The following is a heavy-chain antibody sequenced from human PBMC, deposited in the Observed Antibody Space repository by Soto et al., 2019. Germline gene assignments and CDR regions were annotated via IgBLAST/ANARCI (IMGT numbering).Heavy chain of an antibody. CDR1: GGTFSSYT. CDR2: IIPILGIA. J-gene: IGHJ4*02. V-gene: IGHV1-69*02. CDR3: ARDDGLAYCGGDCYS. D-gene: IGHD2-21*02. Sequence: QVQLVQSGAEVKKPGSSVKVSCKASGGTFSSYTISWVRQAPGQGLEWMGRIIPILGIANYEQKFQGRVTITADKSTSTAYMELSSLRSEDTAVYYCARDDGLAYCGGDCYSWGQGTLVTVSS.